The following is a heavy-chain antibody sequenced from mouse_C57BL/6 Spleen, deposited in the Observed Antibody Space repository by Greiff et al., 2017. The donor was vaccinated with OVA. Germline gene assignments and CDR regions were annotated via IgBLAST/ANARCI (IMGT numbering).Heavy chain of an antibody. J-gene: IGHJ4*01. V-gene: IGHV5-17*01. CDR3: ARRGLLRTGPYAMDY. Sequence: EVKLMESGGGLVKPGGSLKLSCAASGFTFSDYGMHWVRQAPEKGLEWVAYISSGSSTIYYADTVKGRFTISRDNAKNTLFLQMTSLMSEDTAMYYCARRGLLRTGPYAMDYWGQGTSVTVSS. D-gene: IGHD3-1*01. CDR1: GFTFSDYG. CDR2: ISSGSSTI.